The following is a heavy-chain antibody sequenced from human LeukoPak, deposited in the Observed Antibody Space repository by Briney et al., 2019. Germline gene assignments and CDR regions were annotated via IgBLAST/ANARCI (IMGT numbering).Heavy chain of an antibody. D-gene: IGHD2/OR15-2a*01. J-gene: IGHJ5*02. V-gene: IGHV3-11*01. CDR3: ARGKTSQNIVTRKTYNWFDP. CDR2: ISGGGETI. CDR1: GFTFSDYY. Sequence: GGSLRLSCAASGFTFSDYYMSWIRQAPGKGLEWVSYISGGGETIYYADSVKGRFTISRDNAKNSLYLQVNSLRAEDTAVYYCARGKTSQNIVTRKTYNWFDPWGQGTLVTVSS.